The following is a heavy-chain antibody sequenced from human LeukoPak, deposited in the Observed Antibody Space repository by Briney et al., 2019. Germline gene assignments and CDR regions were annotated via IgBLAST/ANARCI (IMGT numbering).Heavy chain of an antibody. CDR1: GFTFSSYG. CDR2: IRYDGSNK. J-gene: IGHJ5*02. Sequence: GGSLRLSCAASGFTFSSYGMHWVRQAPGKGLEWVAFIRYDGSNKYYADSVKGRFTISRDNSKNTLYLQMNSLRAEDTAVYYCAKDRGTGGYCSSTSCPIAWGQGTLVTVSS. D-gene: IGHD2-2*01. V-gene: IGHV3-30*02. CDR3: AKDRGTGGYCSSTSCPIA.